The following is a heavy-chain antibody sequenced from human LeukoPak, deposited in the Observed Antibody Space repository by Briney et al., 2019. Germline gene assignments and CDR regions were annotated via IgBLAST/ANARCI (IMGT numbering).Heavy chain of an antibody. CDR2: IYPGDSDT. J-gene: IGHJ5*02. D-gene: IGHD6-25*01. Sequence: GESLKISCKGSGYSFTSYCIGWVRQMPGKGLEWMGIIYPGDSDTRYSPSFQGQVTISADKSISTAYLQWSSLKASDTAMYYCARRRYSSGSGVEFDPWGQGTLVTVSS. V-gene: IGHV5-51*01. CDR1: GYSFTSYC. CDR3: ARRRYSSGSGVEFDP.